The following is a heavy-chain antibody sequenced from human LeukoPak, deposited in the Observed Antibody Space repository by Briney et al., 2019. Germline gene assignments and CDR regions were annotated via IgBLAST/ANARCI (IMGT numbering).Heavy chain of an antibody. Sequence: SETLSLTCTVSGGSISSGSYYWGWIRQPPGKGLEWIGSIYYSGNTYYNPSLKSRVTISVDTSRNQFSLKLSSVTAADTAVYYCARDYGGDWNDFRRGYFDYWGQGTLVTVSS. CDR2: IYYSGNT. D-gene: IGHD1-1*01. CDR3: ARDYGGDWNDFRRGYFDY. V-gene: IGHV4-39*02. CDR1: GGSISSGSYY. J-gene: IGHJ4*02.